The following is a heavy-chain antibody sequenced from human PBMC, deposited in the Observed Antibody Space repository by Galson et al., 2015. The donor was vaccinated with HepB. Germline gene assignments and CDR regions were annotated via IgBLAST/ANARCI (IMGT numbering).Heavy chain of an antibody. D-gene: IGHD6-19*01. J-gene: IGHJ4*02. V-gene: IGHV4-4*07. Sequence: SETLSLTCTMSGGSISDYYCGWIRQSAGKELEWIGYVSRSENTKHNPSLKSRVTMALDTSKNQFPLRLASVTAADTAVYYCVTGRGWLVDYWGQGMFVTVSS. CDR2: VSRSENT. CDR1: GGSISDYY. CDR3: VTGRGWLVDY.